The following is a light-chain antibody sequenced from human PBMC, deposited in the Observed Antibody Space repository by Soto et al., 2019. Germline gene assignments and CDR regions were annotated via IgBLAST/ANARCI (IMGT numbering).Light chain of an antibody. CDR1: QSVSTN. J-gene: IGKJ1*01. CDR3: QQYNRWPRT. V-gene: IGKV3-15*01. CDR2: DAS. Sequence: EAVMTQSPATLSVSPGERATLSCRASQSVSTNLAWYQQKPGQAPRLLIYDASTRATGIPVRFSGSGSGTEFTLSISSVQSEDFAIFYCQQYNRWPRTVGQGTKVDIK.